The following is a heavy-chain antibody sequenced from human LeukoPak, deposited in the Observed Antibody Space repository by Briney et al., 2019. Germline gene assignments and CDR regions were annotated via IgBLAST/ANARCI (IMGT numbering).Heavy chain of an antibody. Sequence: PSETLSLTCTVSGGSISSSSYYWGWIRQSPGKGLEWIGSIYYSGSTYYNPSLKSRVTISVDTSKNQFSLKLSSVTAADTAVYYCARPLEWLLLGRGAFDIWGQGTMVTASS. CDR3: ARPLEWLLLGRGAFDI. CDR2: IYYSGST. J-gene: IGHJ3*02. D-gene: IGHD3-3*01. V-gene: IGHV4-39*01. CDR1: GGSISSSSYY.